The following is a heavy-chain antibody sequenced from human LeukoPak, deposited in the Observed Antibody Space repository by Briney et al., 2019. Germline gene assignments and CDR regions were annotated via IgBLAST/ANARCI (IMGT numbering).Heavy chain of an antibody. V-gene: IGHV1-46*01. CDR2: INPSGGST. Sequence: ASVKLSSQASGYRFTSYFIRWVRQAPGQGLEWMGIINPSGGSTSYAQKFQGRVSMTRDTSTSTVYMDLSSLRSDDTAVYYCATAKFGGKSYFDFWGQGTLVTVSS. J-gene: IGHJ4*02. D-gene: IGHD4-23*01. CDR1: GYRFTSYF. CDR3: ATAKFGGKSYFDF.